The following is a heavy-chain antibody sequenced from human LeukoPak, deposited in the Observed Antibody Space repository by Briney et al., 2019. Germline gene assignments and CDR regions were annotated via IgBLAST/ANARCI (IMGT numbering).Heavy chain of an antibody. Sequence: ASVKVSCKASGFTFTSSAMQWVRPARGQRLEWIGWIVVGSGNTNYAQKFQERVTITRDMSTSTAYMELSSLRSEDTAVYYCARAPIAVAGPVPWGQGTLVTVSS. CDR3: ARAPIAVAGPVP. CDR1: GFTFTSSA. J-gene: IGHJ5*02. D-gene: IGHD6-19*01. V-gene: IGHV1-58*02. CDR2: IVVGSGNT.